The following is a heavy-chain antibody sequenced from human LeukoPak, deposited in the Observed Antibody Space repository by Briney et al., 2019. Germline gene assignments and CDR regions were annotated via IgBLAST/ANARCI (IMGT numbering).Heavy chain of an antibody. CDR2: ISSSGSSI. J-gene: IGHJ4*02. V-gene: IGHV3-11*04. Sequence: KSGGYLRLSCAASGFTLSDSYMSWIRQAPGKGLEWVSYISSSGSSIYYADSVKGRFTISRDNAKNSLYLQMSSLRAEDTAVYYCARETGTAMVDYWGQGTLVTVSS. CDR3: ARETGTAMVDY. CDR1: GFTLSDSY. D-gene: IGHD5-18*01.